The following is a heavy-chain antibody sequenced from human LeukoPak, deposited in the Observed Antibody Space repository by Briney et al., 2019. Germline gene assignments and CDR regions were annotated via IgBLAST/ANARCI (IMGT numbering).Heavy chain of an antibody. V-gene: IGHV4-59*08. Sequence: PSETLSLTCTVSGGSISSYYWSWIRQPPGKGLEWIGYIYYSGSTNYNPSLKSRVTISVDTSKSQFSLKLSSVTAADTAVYYCASSVNTSTMIVILGYWGQGTLVTVSS. J-gene: IGHJ4*02. CDR3: ASSVNTSTMIVILGY. D-gene: IGHD3-22*01. CDR2: IYYSGST. CDR1: GGSISSYY.